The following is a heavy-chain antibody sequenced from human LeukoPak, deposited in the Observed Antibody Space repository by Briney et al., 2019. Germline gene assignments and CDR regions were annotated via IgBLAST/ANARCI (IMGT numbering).Heavy chain of an antibody. D-gene: IGHD3-22*01. V-gene: IGHV4-61*02. J-gene: IGHJ4*02. Sequence: SETLSLTCTVSGGSISSGSYYWSWIRQPAGKGLEWIGRIYTSGSTNYNPSLKSRVTIAVDTSKNQFSLKLSSVTAADTAVYYCARGSGTYYYDSSGYYLDYWGQGTLVTVSS. CDR1: GGSISSGSYY. CDR3: ARGSGTYYYDSSGYYLDY. CDR2: IYTSGST.